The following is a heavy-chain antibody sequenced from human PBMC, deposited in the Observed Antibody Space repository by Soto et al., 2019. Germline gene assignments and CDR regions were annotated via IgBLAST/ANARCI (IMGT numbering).Heavy chain of an antibody. CDR2: INPSGGST. CDR3: AISMWERVATGRGAFDI. V-gene: IGHV1-46*01. Sequence: ASVKVSCKASGYTFTSYYMHWVRQAPGQGLERMGIINPSGGSTSYAQKFQGRVTMTRDTSTSTVYMELSSLRSEDTAVYYCAISMWERVATGRGAFDIWGQGTMDTVSS. CDR1: GYTFTSYY. D-gene: IGHD1-1*01. J-gene: IGHJ3*02.